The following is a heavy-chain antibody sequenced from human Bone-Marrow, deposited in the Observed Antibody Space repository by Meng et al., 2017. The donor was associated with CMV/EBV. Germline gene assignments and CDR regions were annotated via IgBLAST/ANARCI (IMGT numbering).Heavy chain of an antibody. J-gene: IGHJ4*02. V-gene: IGHV3-23*03. CDR3: ASSVVTASIGY. D-gene: IGHD2-2*02. CDR2: IYSGTST. CDR1: GFTFSSYA. Sequence: GESLKISCAASGFTFSSYAMSWVRQAPGKGLEWVSIIYSGTSTYYADSVKGRFTISTDNSKNTLYHQKNSLRAEDTAVYYCASSVVTASIGYWGPGTLVTVSS.